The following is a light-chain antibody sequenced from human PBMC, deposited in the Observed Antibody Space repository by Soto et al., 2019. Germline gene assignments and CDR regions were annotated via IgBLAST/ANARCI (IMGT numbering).Light chain of an antibody. CDR2: EVV. V-gene: IGLV2-8*01. CDR1: KNDIGVYDF. Sequence: QSALTQPPSASGSPGQSVTISCTGIKNDIGVYDFVSWYQHHPGKAPRLIIYEVVQRPSGVPDRFSGSKSGNTASLTVSGLHAADEADYFCKSYAGSNTYVFGSGTKLTVL. CDR3: KSYAGSNTYV. J-gene: IGLJ1*01.